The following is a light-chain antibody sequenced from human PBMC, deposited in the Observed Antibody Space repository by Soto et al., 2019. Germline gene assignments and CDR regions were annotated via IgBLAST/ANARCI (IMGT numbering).Light chain of an antibody. Sequence: QSALTQPPSASGFPGQSVTISCTGTSSDVGAYNYVSWYQQHPGKAPKLMLYEVSKRPSGVPDRFSGSKSGYTASLPNSGLQAEDEADYYCNSPTSSGFRVFGTGTKVTVL. J-gene: IGLJ1*01. CDR2: EVS. CDR3: NSPTSSGFRV. V-gene: IGLV2-8*01. CDR1: SSDVGAYNY.